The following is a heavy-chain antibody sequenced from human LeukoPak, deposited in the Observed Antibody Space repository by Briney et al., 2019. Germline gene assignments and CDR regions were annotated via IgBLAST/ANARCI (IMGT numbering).Heavy chain of an antibody. CDR3: ARDSYGSGSYYNPGDFDY. J-gene: IGHJ4*02. CDR2: MNPNSGNT. D-gene: IGHD3-10*01. CDR1: GYTFTSYD. V-gene: IGHV1-8*01. Sequence: GASVKVSCKASGYTFTSYDINWVRQATGQGLEWMGWMNPNSGNTGYAQKFQGRVTMTRNTSISTAYMELSSLRSEDTAVYYCARDSYGSGSYYNPGDFDYWGQGTLVTVSS.